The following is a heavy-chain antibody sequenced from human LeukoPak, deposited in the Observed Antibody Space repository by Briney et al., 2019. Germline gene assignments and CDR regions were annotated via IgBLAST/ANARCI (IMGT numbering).Heavy chain of an antibody. D-gene: IGHD5-24*01. Sequence: PGGSLRLSCAASGFTFSSYEMNWVRQAPGKGLEWVSYISSSGSTIYYADSVKGRFTISRDNAKNSLYLQMNSLRAEDTAVYYCARGGWLPYYFDYWGQGTLVTVSS. CDR3: ARGGWLPYYFDY. J-gene: IGHJ4*02. V-gene: IGHV3-48*03. CDR2: ISSSGSTI. CDR1: GFTFSSYE.